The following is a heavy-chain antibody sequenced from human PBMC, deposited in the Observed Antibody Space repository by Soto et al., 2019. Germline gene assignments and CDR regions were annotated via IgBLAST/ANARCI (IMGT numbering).Heavy chain of an antibody. D-gene: IGHD3-16*01. J-gene: IGHJ4*02. CDR1: GFSLSTNGVG. V-gene: IGHV2-5*02. CDR2: IYWDDYK. CDR3: VHKGAGDRILDY. Sequence: SGPTLVNPTQTLTLTCSFSGFSLSTNGVGVGWIRQPPGEALEWLALIYWDDYKHFSPSLESRLTITKDTSKNQVVLTMTNMDPVDTATYYCVHKGAGDRILDYWGQGTPVTVSS.